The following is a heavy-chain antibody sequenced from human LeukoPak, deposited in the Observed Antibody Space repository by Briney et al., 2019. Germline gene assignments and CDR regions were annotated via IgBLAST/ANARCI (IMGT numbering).Heavy chain of an antibody. Sequence: ASVKVSCKASGYTFTSYGISWVRQAPGQGLEWMGWISAYNGNTNYAQKLQGRVTMTTDTSTSTAYMELRSLRSDDTAVYYCASMRGDSSGYYYDYWYLDLWGRGTLVTVSS. V-gene: IGHV1-18*01. J-gene: IGHJ2*01. CDR3: ASMRGDSSGYYYDYWYLDL. CDR2: ISAYNGNT. D-gene: IGHD3-22*01. CDR1: GYTFTSYG.